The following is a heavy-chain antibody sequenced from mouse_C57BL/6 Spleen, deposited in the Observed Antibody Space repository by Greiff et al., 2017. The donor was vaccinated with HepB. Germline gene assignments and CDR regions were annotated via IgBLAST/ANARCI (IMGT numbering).Heavy chain of an antibody. CDR3: ARLPPFAY. V-gene: IGHV1-64*01. CDR1: GYTFTSYW. D-gene: IGHD6-1*01. J-gene: IGHJ3*01. Sequence: VKLQQPGAELVKPGASVKLSCKDSGYTFTSYWMHWVKQRPGQGLEWIGMIHPNSGSTNYNEKFKSKATLTVDKSSSTAYMQLSSLTSEDSAVYYCARLPPFAYWGQGTLVTVSA. CDR2: IHPNSGST.